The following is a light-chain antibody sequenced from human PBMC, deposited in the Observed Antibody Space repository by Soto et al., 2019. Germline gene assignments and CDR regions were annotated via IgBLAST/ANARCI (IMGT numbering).Light chain of an antibody. Sequence: DIQITQSPATLPTSGGVRVTITWRASQSISSWLACYQQKPWKAPKLLNYKSSSLESGGPSRVSGSDSGRQFTLAISSLQPDDFVIHCCQQYNRQPYTFGHGTKLEIK. J-gene: IGKJ2*01. CDR3: QQYNRQPYT. V-gene: IGKV1-5*03. CDR1: QSISSW. CDR2: KSS.